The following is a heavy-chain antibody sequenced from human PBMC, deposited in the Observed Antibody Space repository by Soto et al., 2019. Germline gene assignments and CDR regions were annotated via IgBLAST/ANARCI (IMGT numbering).Heavy chain of an antibody. CDR1: GFTFSSYG. CDR2: ISYDGSNK. D-gene: IGHD1-26*01. J-gene: IGHJ4*02. Sequence: GGSLRLSCAASGFTFSSYGMHWVRQAPGKGLEWVAVISYDGSNKYYADSVKGRFTISRDNSKNTLYLQMNSLRAEDTAVYYCAKDVSGSQGAFDYWGQGTLVTVSS. V-gene: IGHV3-30*18. CDR3: AKDVSGSQGAFDY.